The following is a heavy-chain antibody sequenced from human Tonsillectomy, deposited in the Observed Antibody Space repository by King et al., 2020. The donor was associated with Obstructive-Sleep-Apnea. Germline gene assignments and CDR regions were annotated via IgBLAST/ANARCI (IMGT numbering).Heavy chain of an antibody. Sequence: LQLQESGPGLVKPSETLSLTCTVSGGSISSTSYYWGWIRQPPGKGLEWIGSIYYSGSTYYIPSLKSRVTISVDTSKNQFSLKLSSVTAADTAVYYCARYDYYGSGSYGFDIWGQGTMVTVSS. CDR3: ARYDYYGSGSYGFDI. J-gene: IGHJ3*02. CDR2: IYYSGST. CDR1: GGSISSTSYY. V-gene: IGHV4-39*07. D-gene: IGHD3-10*01.